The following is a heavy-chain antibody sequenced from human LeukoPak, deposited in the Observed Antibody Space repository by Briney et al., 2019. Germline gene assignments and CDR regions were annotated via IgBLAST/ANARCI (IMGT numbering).Heavy chain of an antibody. V-gene: IGHV4-34*01. CDR2: INHSGST. D-gene: IGHD3-10*01. CDR3: ARGLGGSGSYYKWKNWFDP. J-gene: IGHJ5*02. Sequence: TPSETLSLTCAVNGGSFSGFYWSWIRQPPGKGLEWIGEINHSGSTNYNPSLKSRVTISIDTSKKQISLKLTSVTAAVTAVYYCARGLGGSGSYYKWKNWFDPWGQGTLVTVSS. CDR1: GGSFSGFY.